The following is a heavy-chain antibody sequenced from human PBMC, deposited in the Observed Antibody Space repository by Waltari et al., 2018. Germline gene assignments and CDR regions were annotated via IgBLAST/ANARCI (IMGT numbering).Heavy chain of an antibody. Sequence: QLHLQESGPGLVKPSETLSLTCTVSGGSISSSSYYWGWIRQPPGKGLEWIGSIYYSGSTYYNPSLKSRVTISVDTSKNQFSLKLSSVTAADTAVYYCARALLLHAFDIWGQGTMVTVSS. CDR3: ARALLLHAFDI. V-gene: IGHV4-39*07. D-gene: IGHD3-10*01. CDR1: GGSISSSSYY. CDR2: IYYSGST. J-gene: IGHJ3*02.